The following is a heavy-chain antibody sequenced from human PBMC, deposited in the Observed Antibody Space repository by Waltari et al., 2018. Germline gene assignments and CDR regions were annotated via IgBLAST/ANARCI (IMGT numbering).Heavy chain of an antibody. CDR3: ARGGLGQQLSRLYYYYYGMDV. V-gene: IGHV4-59*01. Sequence: QVQLQESGPGLVKPSETLSLTCTVSGGSISSYYWSWIRQPPGKGLGWIGYIYYSGSTNDNPSLKSRVTIAVDTSKNQFSLKLSSVTAADTAVYYCARGGLGQQLSRLYYYYYGMDVWGQGTTVTVSS. J-gene: IGHJ6*02. CDR2: IYYSGST. D-gene: IGHD6-13*01. CDR1: GGSISSYY.